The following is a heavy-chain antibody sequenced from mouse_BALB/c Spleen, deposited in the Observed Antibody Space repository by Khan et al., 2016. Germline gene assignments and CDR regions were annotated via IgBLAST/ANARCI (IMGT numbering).Heavy chain of an antibody. J-gene: IGHJ3*01. CDR1: GFNIKATY. CDR3: ARSPYDYDVGFAY. V-gene: IGHV14-3*02. CDR2: IDPANGNT. D-gene: IGHD2-4*01. Sequence: VQLKQSGAELVKPGASVKLSCTASGFNIKATYMHWVKQRPEQGLEWIGRIDPANGNTKYDPKFQGKATITTDTSSNTAYLQLSSLTSEDTAVYYCARSPYDYDVGFAYWGQGTLVTVSA.